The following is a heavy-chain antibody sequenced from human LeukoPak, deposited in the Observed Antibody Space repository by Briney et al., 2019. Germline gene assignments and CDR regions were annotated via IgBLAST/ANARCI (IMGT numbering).Heavy chain of an antibody. Sequence: GRSLRLSCAASGFTFDDYAMHWVRQAPGKGLEWVSGISWNSGSIGYADSVKGRFTISRDNAKNSLYLQMNSLRAEDTAVYYCARGTEYYYDSSGALGMDVWGQGTTVTVSS. J-gene: IGHJ6*02. V-gene: IGHV3-9*01. D-gene: IGHD3-22*01. CDR3: ARGTEYYYDSSGALGMDV. CDR1: GFTFDDYA. CDR2: ISWNSGSI.